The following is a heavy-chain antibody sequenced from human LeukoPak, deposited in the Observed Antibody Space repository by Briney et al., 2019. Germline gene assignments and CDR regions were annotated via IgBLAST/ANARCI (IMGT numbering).Heavy chain of an antibody. Sequence: ASVKVSCKASGYTFTGYYMHWGPEAPGQGLEWRGRINPNSGGTNYAQKFQGRVTMTRDTSISTAYMELSRLRSDDTAVYYCARAHGSGATVYFDYWGQGTLVTVSS. J-gene: IGHJ4*02. D-gene: IGHD3-10*01. CDR1: GYTFTGYY. V-gene: IGHV1-2*06. CDR2: INPNSGGT. CDR3: ARAHGSGATVYFDY.